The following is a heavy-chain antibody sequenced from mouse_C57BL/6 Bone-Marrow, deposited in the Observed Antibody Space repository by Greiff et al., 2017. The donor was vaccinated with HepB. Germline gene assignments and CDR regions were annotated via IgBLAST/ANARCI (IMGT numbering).Heavy chain of an antibody. D-gene: IGHD1-1*01. Sequence: EVQGVESGGGLVKPGGSLKLSCAASGFTFSSYAMSWVRQTPEKRLEWVATISDGGSYTYYPDNVKGRFTISRDNAKNNLYLQMSHLKSEDTAMYYCARAAYGSSDRWYFDVWGTGTTVTVSS. CDR2: ISDGGSYT. CDR3: ARAAYGSSDRWYFDV. V-gene: IGHV5-4*01. CDR1: GFTFSSYA. J-gene: IGHJ1*03.